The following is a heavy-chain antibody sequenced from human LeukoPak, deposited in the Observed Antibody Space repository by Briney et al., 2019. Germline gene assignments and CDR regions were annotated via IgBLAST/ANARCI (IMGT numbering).Heavy chain of an antibody. D-gene: IGHD2-2*02. V-gene: IGHV3-21*01. CDR1: GFTFSSYS. CDR2: ISSSSSYI. CDR3: ARVRSCSSTSCYTPLYYYYYYMDV. Sequence: PGGSLRLSCAASGFTFSSYSMNWVRQAPGKGLEWVSSISSSSSYIYYADSVKGRLTISRDNAKNSLYLQMNSLRAEDTAVYYCARVRSCSSTSCYTPLYYYYYYMDVWGKGTTVTVSS. J-gene: IGHJ6*03.